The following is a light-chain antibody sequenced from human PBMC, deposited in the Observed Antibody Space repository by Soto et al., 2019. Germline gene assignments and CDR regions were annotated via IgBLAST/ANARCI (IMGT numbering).Light chain of an antibody. V-gene: IGKV3-20*01. J-gene: IGKJ4*01. CDR2: GAS. CDR1: QSVSSTY. Sequence: EIVLTQCPGTLSLSPGERATLSCRASQSVSSTYLAWYQQKPGQAPRLLIYGASSRATGIPDRFSGSGSGTDFTLTISRLEPEDFAVYYCQHYGSLVLTFGGGTKVEIK. CDR3: QHYGSLVLT.